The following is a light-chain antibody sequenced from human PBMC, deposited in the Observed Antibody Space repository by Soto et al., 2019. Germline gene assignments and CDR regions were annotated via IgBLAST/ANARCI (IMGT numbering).Light chain of an antibody. J-gene: IGKJ1*01. CDR3: QQGFNTPRT. Sequence: DIQMTQSPSSLAASVGDRVTITCRSSQSISGHVNWYQQKPGTAPKLLIHAASSLETGVPSRFSGRGSGTHFVLTISGLQSEDFATYYCQQGFNTPRTFGEGTKVE. CDR2: AAS. V-gene: IGKV1-39*01. CDR1: QSISGH.